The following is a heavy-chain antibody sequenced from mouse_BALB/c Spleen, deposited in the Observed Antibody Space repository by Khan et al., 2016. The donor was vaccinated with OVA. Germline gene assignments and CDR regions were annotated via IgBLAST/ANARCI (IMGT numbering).Heavy chain of an antibody. V-gene: IGHV1S132*01. Sequence: QVQLKASGAELVRPGASVKLSCKTSGYIFTRYWIHWVKQRSGQGLEWFERISPGTGSPHYNVNFKGKATLTADKSSSTAYMQLSSLKSEDSVVYFCARGGDTNHAVDYWGQGTSVTVSS. CDR3: ARGGDTNHAVDY. D-gene: IGHD1-1*01. CDR2: ISPGTGSP. J-gene: IGHJ4*01. CDR1: GYIFTRYW.